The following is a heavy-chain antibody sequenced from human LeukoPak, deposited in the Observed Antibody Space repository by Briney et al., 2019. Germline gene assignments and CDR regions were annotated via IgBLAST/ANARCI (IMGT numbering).Heavy chain of an antibody. CDR3: ARGEVAMGSGSWDEVRWFDP. Sequence: SETLSLTCAVYGGSFSGYYWSWIRQPPGKGLEWIGEINHSGSTNYNPSLKSRVTISVDTSKNQFSLKLSSVTAADTAVYYCARGEVAMGSGSWDEVRWFDPWGQGTLVTVSS. V-gene: IGHV4-34*01. CDR1: GGSFSGYY. J-gene: IGHJ5*02. D-gene: IGHD6-13*01. CDR2: INHSGST.